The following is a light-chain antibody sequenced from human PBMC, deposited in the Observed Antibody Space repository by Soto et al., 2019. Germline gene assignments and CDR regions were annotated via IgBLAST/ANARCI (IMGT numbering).Light chain of an antibody. CDR2: ATS. J-gene: IGKJ1*01. CDR1: QSVSSN. V-gene: IGKV3-15*01. CDR3: QQYNVWPRT. Sequence: EIGRTQSPSTLSLAPGERAPLSRRASQSVSSNLAWYQQKPGQAPRLLIYATSTRAAGIPARFSGSGSGTEFTLTVSSLQSEDLAVYYCQQYNVWPRTFGQGTKVDI.